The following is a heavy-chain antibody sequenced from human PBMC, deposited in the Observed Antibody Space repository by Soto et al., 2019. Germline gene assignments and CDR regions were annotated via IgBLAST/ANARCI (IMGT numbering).Heavy chain of an antibody. CDR1: GFTFSSYW. J-gene: IGHJ4*02. CDR2: INSDGSST. Sequence: XESLRLSCAASGFTFSSYWMHWVRQAPGKGLVWVSRINSDGSSTNYADFVKGRFTISRDNAKNTLYLQMNSLRVEDTAVYYCSRVGGSTWHWGQGTLVTVSS. V-gene: IGHV3-74*01. CDR3: SRVGGSTWH. D-gene: IGHD1-26*01.